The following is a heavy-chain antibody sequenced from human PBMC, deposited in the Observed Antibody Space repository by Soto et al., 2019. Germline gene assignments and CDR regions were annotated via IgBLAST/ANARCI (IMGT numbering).Heavy chain of an antibody. J-gene: IGHJ6*02. CDR2: INHSGST. Sequence: KASETLSLTCAVSGGSISSGGYSWSWIRQPPGKGLEWIGEINHSGSTNYNPSLKSRVTISVDTSKNQFSLKVSSVTAADTAVYYCASSSSVMYYYYGMDVWGQGTTVTVSS. CDR3: ASSSSVMYYYYGMDV. D-gene: IGHD6-6*01. V-gene: IGHV4-30-2*01. CDR1: GGSISSGGYS.